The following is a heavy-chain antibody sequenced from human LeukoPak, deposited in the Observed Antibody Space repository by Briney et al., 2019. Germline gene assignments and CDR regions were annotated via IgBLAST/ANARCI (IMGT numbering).Heavy chain of an antibody. CDR2: ISAYNGNT. D-gene: IGHD2-2*01. CDR3: ARGVVVPHYYYYMDV. J-gene: IGHJ6*03. V-gene: IGHV1-18*01. Sequence: GASVKLSCKASGYTFTSYGISWVRQAPGQGLEWMGWISAYNGNTNYAQKLQGRVTMTTDTSTSTAYMELRSLRSDDTAVYYCARGVVVPHYYYYMDVWGKGTTVTVSS. CDR1: GYTFTSYG.